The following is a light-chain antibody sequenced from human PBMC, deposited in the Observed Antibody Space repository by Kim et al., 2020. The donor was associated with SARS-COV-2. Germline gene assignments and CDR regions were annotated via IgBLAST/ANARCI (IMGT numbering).Light chain of an antibody. J-gene: IGKJ2*01. CDR2: GAS. Sequence: VSPGAAVTRSCTASQSVNRNLAWYQQKRGQSPTLLIYGASTRATGVPARFSGRGFGTEFTFTISSLQSEDFAVYYCQQYDNWPPYTFGQGTKLEI. CDR1: QSVNRN. V-gene: IGKV3-15*01. CDR3: QQYDNWPPYT.